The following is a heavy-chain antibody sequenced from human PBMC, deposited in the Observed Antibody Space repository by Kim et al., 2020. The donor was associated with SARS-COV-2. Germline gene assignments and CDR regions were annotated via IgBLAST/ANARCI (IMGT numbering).Heavy chain of an antibody. CDR2: INHSGST. CDR1: GGSFSGYY. Sequence: SETLSLTCAVYGGSFSGYYWSWIRQPPGKGLEWIGEINHSGSTNYNPSLKSRVTISVDTSKNQFSLKLSSVTAADTAVYYCARNFYDFWSGYPYYFDYWG. V-gene: IGHV4-34*01. D-gene: IGHD3-3*01. J-gene: IGHJ4*01. CDR3: ARNFYDFWSGYPYYFDY.